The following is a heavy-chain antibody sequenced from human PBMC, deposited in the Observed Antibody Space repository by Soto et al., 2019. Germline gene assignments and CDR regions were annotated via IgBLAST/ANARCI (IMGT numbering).Heavy chain of an antibody. Sequence: QVQLVESGGGVVQPGRSLRLSCAASGFTFSSYAMHWVRQAPGKGLEWVAVISYDGSNKYYADSVKGRFTISRDNSKNTLYLQMNSLRAEDTAVYYCARDAARWGHSSGDFDYWGQGTLVTVSS. CDR1: GFTFSSYA. D-gene: IGHD6-19*01. CDR3: ARDAARWGHSSGDFDY. CDR2: ISYDGSNK. J-gene: IGHJ4*02. V-gene: IGHV3-30-3*01.